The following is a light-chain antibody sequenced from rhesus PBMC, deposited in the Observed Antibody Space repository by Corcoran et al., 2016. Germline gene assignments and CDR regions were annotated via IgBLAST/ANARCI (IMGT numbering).Light chain of an antibody. CDR2: KAF. CDR1: QRINTW. Sequence: DLRMTQSPSSLSASIGDTVTISCRASQRINTWLAWYQKTPGNAPKLLIYKAFSLQSGVPSRFSGSGSGTDFTLTITSLESEDFAIYFCQQYMRGPLTFGGGTKVELK. CDR3: QQYMRGPLT. J-gene: IGKJ4*01. V-gene: IGKV1-22*01.